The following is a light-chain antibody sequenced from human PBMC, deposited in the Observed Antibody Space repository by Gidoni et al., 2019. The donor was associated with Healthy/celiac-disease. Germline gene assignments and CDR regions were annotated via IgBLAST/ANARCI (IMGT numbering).Light chain of an antibody. V-gene: IGLV1-44*01. Sequence: QSVLTQPPSASGPPGQRVPISCSGSSPNIVSNTVNWYQQPPATAPKLLIHSNNQRPSGGPDRLSGSKSGSSAALAISGLQSEDEADDYCAAWDDSLNGLYVFGTGTKVTVL. CDR3: AAWDDSLNGLYV. CDR1: SPNIVSNT. J-gene: IGLJ1*01. CDR2: SNN.